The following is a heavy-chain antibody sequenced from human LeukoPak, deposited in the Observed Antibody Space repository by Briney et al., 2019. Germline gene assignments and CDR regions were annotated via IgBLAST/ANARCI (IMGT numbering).Heavy chain of an antibody. CDR3: VKAAGSGGRGGMDV. J-gene: IGHJ6*02. D-gene: IGHD3-10*01. CDR1: GFTFNDYW. V-gene: IGHV3-74*01. Sequence: GGSLRLSCAASGFTFNDYWMNWVRQAPGKGLVWVSRNRSDGSSTSYADSVKGRFTISRDNVKNTLFLQMNSLRAEDTAVYHCVKAAGSGGRGGMDVWGQGTTVTVSS. CDR2: NRSDGSST.